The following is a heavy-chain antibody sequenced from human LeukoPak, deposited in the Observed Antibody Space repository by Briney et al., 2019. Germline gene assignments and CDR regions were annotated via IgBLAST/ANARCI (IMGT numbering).Heavy chain of an antibody. CDR3: ARSPPGNLHWFPFAY. J-gene: IGHJ4*02. Sequence: GASVKVSCKASGYTFTSYGISWVRQAPGQGLEWMGWISAYNGNTNYAQKLQGRVTMTTDTSTSTAYMELRSLRSDDTAVYYCARSPPGNLHWFPFAYWAQATLVTSPS. CDR1: GYTFTSYG. V-gene: IGHV1-18*01. CDR2: ISAYNGNT. D-gene: IGHD3/OR15-3a*01.